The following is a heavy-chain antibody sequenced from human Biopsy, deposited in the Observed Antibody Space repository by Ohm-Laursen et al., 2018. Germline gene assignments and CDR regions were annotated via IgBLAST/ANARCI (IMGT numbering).Heavy chain of an antibody. CDR3: ARGSFWFGGNYYYYGMDV. Sequence: SLRLSCAASGFTFSDFYMSWIRQAPGKGLEWISYISAAGPAMFYADSVRGRFTISRDNANNLLYLQMDSLRAEDTAVYYCARGSFWFGGNYYYYGMDVWGQGTTVTVSS. CDR2: ISAAGPAM. V-gene: IGHV3-11*01. J-gene: IGHJ6*02. D-gene: IGHD3-10*01. CDR1: GFTFSDFY.